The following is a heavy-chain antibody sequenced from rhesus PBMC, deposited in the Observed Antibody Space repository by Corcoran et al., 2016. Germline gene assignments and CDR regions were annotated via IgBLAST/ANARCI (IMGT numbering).Heavy chain of an antibody. CDR1: GGSIRGYY. V-gene: IGHV4-81*01. CDR3: ARHFPRGTVGY. J-gene: IGHJ4*01. Sequence: QLPLQESGPGLVKPSETLSLPCAVSGGSIRGYYWRWIPQPPGKGLEWIGNIDGNIAGTNYNPSLKSRVTISKDTSKKQFSLKLSSVTAADTTVYYCARHFPRGTVGYWGQGVLVTVSS. CDR2: IDGNIAGT. D-gene: IGHD5-24*01.